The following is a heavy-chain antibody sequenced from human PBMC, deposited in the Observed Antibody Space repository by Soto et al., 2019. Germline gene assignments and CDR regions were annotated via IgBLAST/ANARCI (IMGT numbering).Heavy chain of an antibody. CDR2: IYWDDDR. CDR1: GFSLSTSGVA. Sequence: QITLKESGPTLVKPTQTLTLTCSFSGFSLSTSGVAVGWIRQPPGKALEWLAVIYWDDDRRYSPSLKSRLTIXKXXSKTQVVLTMTNLDPVDTATYYCAHRVQIEGHFDPWGQGTLVTVSS. V-gene: IGHV2-5*02. CDR3: AHRVQIEGHFDP. J-gene: IGHJ5*02.